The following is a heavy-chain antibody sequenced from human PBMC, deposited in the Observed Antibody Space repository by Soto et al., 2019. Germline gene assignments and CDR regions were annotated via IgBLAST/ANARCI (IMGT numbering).Heavy chain of an antibody. Sequence: EVQLLESGGGLVQPGGSLRLSCAASGFTFSSYAMSWVRQAPGKGLEWVSAISGSGGSTYYADSVKGRFTTSTDNSKNTTYLQMNSMRAEDTAVYYCERINMVRGVIIWGVFDYWGQGTLVTVSS. J-gene: IGHJ4*02. CDR1: GFTFSSYA. CDR2: ISGSGGST. D-gene: IGHD3-10*01. V-gene: IGHV3-23*01. CDR3: ERINMVRGVIIWGVFDY.